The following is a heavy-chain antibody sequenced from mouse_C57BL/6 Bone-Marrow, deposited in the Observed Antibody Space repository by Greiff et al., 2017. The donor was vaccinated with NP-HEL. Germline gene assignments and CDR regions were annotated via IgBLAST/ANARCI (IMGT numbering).Heavy chain of an antibody. Sequence: QVQLQQSGPGLVAPSQSLSITCTVSGFSLTSYAISWVRQPPGKGLEWLGVIWTGGGTNYNSALKSRLSISKDNSKSQVFLKMNSLQTDDTARYYCARNPYYDYDVWYFDVWGTGTTVTVSS. D-gene: IGHD2-4*01. V-gene: IGHV2-9-1*01. J-gene: IGHJ1*03. CDR3: ARNPYYDYDVWYFDV. CDR2: IWTGGGT. CDR1: GFSLTSYA.